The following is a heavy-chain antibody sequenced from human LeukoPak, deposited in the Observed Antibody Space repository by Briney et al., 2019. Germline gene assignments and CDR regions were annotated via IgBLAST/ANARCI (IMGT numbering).Heavy chain of an antibody. D-gene: IGHD6-19*01. Sequence: PGGSLRLSCAASGFTFSSYGMSWVRQAPGKGLEWVSAISGSGGSTYYADSVKGRFTISRDNSKNTLYLQMNSLRAEDTAVYYCAKGSGWYYYYYYMDVWGKGTTVTVSS. CDR2: ISGSGGST. CDR1: GFTFSSYG. J-gene: IGHJ6*03. CDR3: AKGSGWYYYYYYMDV. V-gene: IGHV3-23*01.